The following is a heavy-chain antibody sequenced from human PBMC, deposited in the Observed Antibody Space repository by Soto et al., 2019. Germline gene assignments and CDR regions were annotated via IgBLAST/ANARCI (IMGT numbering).Heavy chain of an antibody. CDR1: GFTFNIDG. Sequence: GGSLRLSCAASGFTFNIDGMHWVRQAPDKGLEWVALISYDGSNQYYADSVKGRFTISRDNSKNTLFLQMNSLRADDTAVYYCAKAQAEGQGLFASWAQGTLAPVSS. CDR2: ISYDGSNQ. J-gene: IGHJ4*02. V-gene: IGHV3-30*18. D-gene: IGHD2-15*01. CDR3: AKAQAEGQGLFAS.